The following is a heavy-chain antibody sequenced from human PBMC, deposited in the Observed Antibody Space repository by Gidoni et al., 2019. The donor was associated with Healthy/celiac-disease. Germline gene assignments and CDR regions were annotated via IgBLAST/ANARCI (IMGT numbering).Heavy chain of an antibody. V-gene: IGHV3-15*01. CDR1: GFNCRNAW. Sequence: EVQLVESGGGLVKPGGSLRLPCAASGFNCRNAWMSWVRQAPGKGLEWVGRIKSNTDGGTTDYAAPVKGRFTISRDDSKNTLYLQMNSRKTEDTAVYYCTCFNFYYYGMDVWGQGTTVTVSS. J-gene: IGHJ6*02. CDR3: TCFNFYYYGMDV. CDR2: IKSNTDGGTT.